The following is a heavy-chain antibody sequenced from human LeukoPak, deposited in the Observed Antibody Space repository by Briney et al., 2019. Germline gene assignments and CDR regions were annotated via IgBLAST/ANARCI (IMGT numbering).Heavy chain of an antibody. CDR2: IIPILGIA. CDR3: ASQLQRDGYPSDY. V-gene: IGHV1-69*04. Sequence: SVKVSCKASGGTFSSYAISWVRQAPGQGLEWMGRIIPILGIANYAQKFQGRVTITADKSTSTAYIELSSLRSEDTAVYYCASQLQRDGYPSDYWGQGTLVTVSS. CDR1: GGTFSSYA. J-gene: IGHJ4*02. D-gene: IGHD5-12*01.